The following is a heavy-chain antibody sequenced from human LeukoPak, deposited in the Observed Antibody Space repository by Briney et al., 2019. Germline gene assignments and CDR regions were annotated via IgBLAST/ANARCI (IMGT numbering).Heavy chain of an antibody. J-gene: IGHJ4*02. CDR2: ITRSNYI. V-gene: IGHV3-21*04. Sequence: GGSLRLSCAASGFTFSSYSMNWVRQAPGKGLEWVSSITRSNYIYYADSVKGRFTISRDNAKNSLYLQMNSLRAEDTALYYCARDRPLIWWSSSWYYFDYWGQGTLVTVSS. CDR3: ARDRPLIWWSSSWYYFDY. D-gene: IGHD6-13*01. CDR1: GFTFSSYS.